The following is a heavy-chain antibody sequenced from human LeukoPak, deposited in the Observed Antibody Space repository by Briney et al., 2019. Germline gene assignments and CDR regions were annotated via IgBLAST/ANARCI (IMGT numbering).Heavy chain of an antibody. CDR3: ARSEYDFWSGSNSVYFDY. D-gene: IGHD3-3*01. Sequence: SXTLSLXCTVSGGSISSYYWRWIRQPPGKGLEWIGYIYYSGSTNYNPSLKSRVTISVDTSKNQLSLKLSSVTAADTAVYYCARSEYDFWSGSNSVYFDYWGQGTLVTVSS. J-gene: IGHJ4*02. CDR1: GGSISSYY. V-gene: IGHV4-59*01. CDR2: IYYSGST.